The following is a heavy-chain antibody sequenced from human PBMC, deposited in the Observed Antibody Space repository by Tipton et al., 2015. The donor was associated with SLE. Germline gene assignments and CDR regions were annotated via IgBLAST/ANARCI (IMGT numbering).Heavy chain of an antibody. D-gene: IGHD2-15*01. CDR1: GGSISSPY. CDR2: IFTSGST. V-gene: IGHV4-4*07. Sequence: TLSLTCTVSGGSISSPYWSWIRQPAGKGLEWIGGIFTSGSTNYNPSLKSRVTMSVDTSKNQFSLKLSSVTAEDTDVYYCARDNPLDCGGGSCRDAFDNWGQGTMVTVSS. J-gene: IGHJ3*02. CDR3: ARDNPLDCGGGSCRDAFDN.